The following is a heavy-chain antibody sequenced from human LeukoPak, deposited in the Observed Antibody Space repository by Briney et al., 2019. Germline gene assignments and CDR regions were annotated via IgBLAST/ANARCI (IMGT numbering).Heavy chain of an antibody. CDR3: ARLYIPGYFDY. D-gene: IGHD4-11*01. CDR1: GCSISSSSYY. CDR2: IYYSGST. V-gene: IGHV4-39*01. Sequence: SETLSLTCTVSGCSISSSSYYWAWIRQPPGKGLEWIGTIYYSGSTYYNASLNSRVTISVDTSKNQFSLKLSSVSAADTAVYYCARLYIPGYFDYWGQGTLVTVSS. J-gene: IGHJ4*02.